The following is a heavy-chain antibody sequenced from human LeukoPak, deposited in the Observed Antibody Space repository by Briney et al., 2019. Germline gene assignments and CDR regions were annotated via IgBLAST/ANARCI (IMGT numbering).Heavy chain of an antibody. D-gene: IGHD6-13*01. CDR3: ARVKGDSSSWYDY. V-gene: IGHV4-31*03. CDR2: IYYSGST. J-gene: IGHJ4*02. Sequence: AQTLSLTCTVSGRSISSGGYHWSWIRQHPGKGLEWIGYIYYSGSTYYNPALKSRVTISVDTSKNQFSLKLSSVTAADTAVYYCARVKGDSSSWYDYWGQGTLVTVSS. CDR1: GRSISSGGYH.